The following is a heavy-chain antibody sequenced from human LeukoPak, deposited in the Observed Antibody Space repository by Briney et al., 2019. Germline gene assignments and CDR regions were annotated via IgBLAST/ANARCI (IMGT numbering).Heavy chain of an antibody. CDR1: GFTFSSNS. CDR3: AAPADAFDI. J-gene: IGHJ3*02. Sequence: PGGSLRLSCAASGFTFSSNSMNWVRQAPGKGLEWVSYISSSSFTIYYADSVKGRFTISRDNSKNTLYLQMNSLRAEDTAVYYCAAPADAFDIWGQGTMVTVSS. V-gene: IGHV3-48*01. CDR2: ISSSSFTI.